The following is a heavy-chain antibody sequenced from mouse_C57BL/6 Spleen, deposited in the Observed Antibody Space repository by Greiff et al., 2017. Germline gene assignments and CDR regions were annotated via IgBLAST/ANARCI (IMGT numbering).Heavy chain of an antibody. CDR3: ALIATVVERYFDV. CDR2: IEPEDGDT. CDR1: GFNITDYY. D-gene: IGHD1-1*01. J-gene: IGHJ1*03. V-gene: IGHV14-2*01. Sequence: VQLQQSGAELVKPGASVKLSCTASGFNITDYYMHWVKQRTEQGLEWIGRIEPEDGDTKYAPKFQGKATITADTSSNKAYLQLSSLTSDDAAVYYGALIATVVERYFDVWGTGTTVTVSS.